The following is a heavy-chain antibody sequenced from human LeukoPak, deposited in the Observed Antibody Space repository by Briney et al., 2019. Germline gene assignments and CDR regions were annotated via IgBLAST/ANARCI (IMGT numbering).Heavy chain of an antibody. D-gene: IGHD2-21*01. CDR1: GFTFNTYA. V-gene: IGHV3-30-3*01. CDR2: ISYDEYNK. Sequence: GGSLRLSCAASGFTFNTYAMHWVRQAPGKGLDGVAVISYDEYNKYYAHSVKGRFTISRDNSKYTLFLQMNSLRPEDTAVYYCEREGSDYHDDVFDIWGQGTMVTVSS. CDR3: EREGSDYHDDVFDI. J-gene: IGHJ3*02.